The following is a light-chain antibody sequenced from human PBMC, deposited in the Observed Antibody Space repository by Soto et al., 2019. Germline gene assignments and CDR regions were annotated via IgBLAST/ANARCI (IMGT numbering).Light chain of an antibody. CDR2: GAS. J-gene: IGKJ3*01. Sequence: EIVMTQSPATLSVSPGERATLSCRASQSISSNLAWYQQKPGQAPRLLIYGASTRATGIPATFSGSGSGTEFTLTISSLHSEDFAVYYCQQHNNWPFTFGPGTKVDIK. CDR3: QQHNNWPFT. CDR1: QSISSN. V-gene: IGKV3-15*01.